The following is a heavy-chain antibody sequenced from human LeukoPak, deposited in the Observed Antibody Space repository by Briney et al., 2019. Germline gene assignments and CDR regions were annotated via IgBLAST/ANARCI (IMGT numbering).Heavy chain of an antibody. D-gene: IGHD4-11*01. Sequence: SETLSLTCSVSGGSISGLYYWVWIRQPPGKGLEWIGSMYYSGRIYYNPSLKSRVTISVDTSKNQFSLKLTSVTAADTAVYYCARAPWAYGNYVHAFDIWGQGTMVTVSS. CDR1: GGSISGLYY. CDR3: ARAPWAYGNYVHAFDI. V-gene: IGHV4-39*07. J-gene: IGHJ3*02. CDR2: MYYSGRI.